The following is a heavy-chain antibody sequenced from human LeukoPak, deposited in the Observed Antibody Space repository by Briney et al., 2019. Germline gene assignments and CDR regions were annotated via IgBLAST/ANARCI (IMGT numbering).Heavy chain of an antibody. Sequence: SETLSLTCTVSGGPISSYYWSWIRQPPGKGLEWIGYIYYSGSTNYNPSLKSRVTISVDTSKNQFSLKLSSVTAADTAVYYCARRTYYYDSSGYYSPCFDYWGQGTLVTVSS. CDR1: GGPISSYY. J-gene: IGHJ4*02. CDR3: ARRTYYYDSSGYYSPCFDY. V-gene: IGHV4-59*08. D-gene: IGHD3-22*01. CDR2: IYYSGST.